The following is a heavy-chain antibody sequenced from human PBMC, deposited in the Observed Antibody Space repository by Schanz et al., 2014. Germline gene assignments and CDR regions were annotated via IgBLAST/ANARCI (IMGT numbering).Heavy chain of an antibody. CDR1: GGSLTNYY. V-gene: IGHV4-59*08. Sequence: QEQLQESGPGLVKPSETLSLTCTVSGGSLTNYYWSWIRQPPGKGLEWVGYVSNTGTANYNPSLKSRVSISVDSSNNKFSLKLSSVTAADTAVYYCARHTYFNCYFDYWGPGTLATVSS. J-gene: IGHJ4*02. CDR2: VSNTGTA. D-gene: IGHD1-1*01. CDR3: ARHTYFNCYFDY.